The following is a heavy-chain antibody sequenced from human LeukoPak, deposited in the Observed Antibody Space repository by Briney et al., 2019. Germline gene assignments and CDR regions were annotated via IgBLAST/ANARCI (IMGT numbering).Heavy chain of an antibody. CDR3: AKGYDYGDYGFDY. J-gene: IGHJ4*02. V-gene: IGHV3-30*02. CDR1: GFTFSSYG. Sequence: GGSLRLSCAASGFTFSSYGMHWVRQAPGKGLEWVAVIRFDRSNKYYADSVKGRFTISRDNSKNTLYLQMNSLRGEDTAVYYCAKGYDYGDYGFDYWGQGTLVTVFS. CDR2: IRFDRSNK. D-gene: IGHD4-17*01.